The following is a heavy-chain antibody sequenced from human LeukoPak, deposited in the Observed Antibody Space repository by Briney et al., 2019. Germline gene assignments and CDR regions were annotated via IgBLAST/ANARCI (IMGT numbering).Heavy chain of an antibody. Sequence: GGSLRLSCAASGFTFSSYWMSWVRQAPGKGLEWVANIKQDGSEKYYVDSVKGRFTISRDNAKNSLYLQMNSLRAEDTAVYYCARDSSGYYYTFWFDPWGQGTLVTVSS. CDR3: ARDSSGYYYTFWFDP. D-gene: IGHD3-22*01. J-gene: IGHJ5*02. V-gene: IGHV3-7*01. CDR1: GFTFSSYW. CDR2: IKQDGSEK.